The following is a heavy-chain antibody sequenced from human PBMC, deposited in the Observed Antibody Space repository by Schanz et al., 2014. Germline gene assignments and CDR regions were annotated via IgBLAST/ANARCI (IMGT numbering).Heavy chain of an antibody. CDR1: GDSIGTYQ. V-gene: IGHV4-59*08. D-gene: IGHD3-3*01. Sequence: QVQLQESGPGLVKPSETLSLTCTVSGDSIGTYQWSWIRQPPGKGLEWIGYVYHSGVTTYKSSLKVGDRITFDTKKTQFPLKRNSVTAADTAVYYCARSTYDFWSAFDYWGQGILVAVSS. J-gene: IGHJ4*02. CDR2: VYHSGVT. CDR3: ARSTYDFWSAFDY.